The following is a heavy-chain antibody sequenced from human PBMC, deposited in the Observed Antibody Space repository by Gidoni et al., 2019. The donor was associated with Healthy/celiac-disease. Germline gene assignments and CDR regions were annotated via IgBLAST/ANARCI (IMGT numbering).Heavy chain of an antibody. D-gene: IGHD4-17*01. Sequence: QLQLQESGPGLVKPSETLSLTCTVSGGSLSSSSYYWGWIRQPPGKGLEWIGSIYYSGSTYYNPSLKSRVTISVDTSKNQFSLKLSSVTAADTAVYYCAREAKTTVASVDYWGQGTLVTVSS. J-gene: IGHJ4*02. V-gene: IGHV4-39*02. CDR3: AREAKTTVASVDY. CDR2: IYYSGST. CDR1: GGSLSSSSYY.